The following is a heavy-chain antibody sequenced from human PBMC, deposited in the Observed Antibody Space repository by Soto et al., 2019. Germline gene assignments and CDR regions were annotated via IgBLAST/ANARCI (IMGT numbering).Heavy chain of an antibody. V-gene: IGHV3-23*01. Sequence: VGSLRLSCVASGFSFSSYTMNWVRQAPGKGLEWVSGVSGNGGNTYYADSVKGRFSISRDNSKNTLYLQLNSLRAKDTAIYYCAKDRMGASGWFDPWGQGTPVTVSS. J-gene: IGHJ5*02. D-gene: IGHD1-26*01. CDR2: VSGNGGNT. CDR1: GFSFSSYT. CDR3: AKDRMGASGWFDP.